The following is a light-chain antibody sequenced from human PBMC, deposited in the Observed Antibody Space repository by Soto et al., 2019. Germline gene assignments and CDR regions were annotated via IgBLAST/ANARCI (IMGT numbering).Light chain of an antibody. CDR2: GAS. Sequence: EVVITHSPATLSLSPLQIPTFSCMASQSVRSILAWYQQKPGQAPRLLVYGASTRATGIPARFSGSGSGTDFTLTISCLQSEDFATYYCQQYYSFPLTFGGGTKVDIK. V-gene: IGKV3-15*01. J-gene: IGKJ4*01. CDR1: QSVRSI. CDR3: QQYYSFPLT.